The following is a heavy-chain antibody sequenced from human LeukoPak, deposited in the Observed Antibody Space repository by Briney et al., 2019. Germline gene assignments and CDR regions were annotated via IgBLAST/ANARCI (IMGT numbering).Heavy chain of an antibody. J-gene: IGHJ6*02. Sequence: ALRLSCAASGFTFDDYAMHWVRQAPGKGLEWVSGISWNSGSIGYADSVKGRFTISRDNAKNSLYLQMNSLRAEDTALYYCAKTIGTYYDFWSGYGYGMDVWGQGTTVTVSS. V-gene: IGHV3-9*01. CDR1: GFTFDDYA. CDR2: ISWNSGSI. CDR3: AKTIGTYYDFWSGYGYGMDV. D-gene: IGHD3-3*01.